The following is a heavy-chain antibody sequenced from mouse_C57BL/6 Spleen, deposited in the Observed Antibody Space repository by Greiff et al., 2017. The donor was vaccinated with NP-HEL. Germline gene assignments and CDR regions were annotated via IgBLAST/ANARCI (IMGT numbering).Heavy chain of an antibody. CDR1: GYTFTSYW. CDR3: ARNTYGSSLYAMDY. D-gene: IGHD1-1*01. J-gene: IGHJ4*01. Sequence: QVQLQQPGAELVRPGSSVKLSCKASGYTFTSYWMHWVKQRPIQGLEWIGNIDPSDSETHYNQKFKDKATLTVDKSSSTAYMQLSSLTSDDSAVYYCARNTYGSSLYAMDYWGQGTSVTVSS. V-gene: IGHV1-52*01. CDR2: IDPSDSET.